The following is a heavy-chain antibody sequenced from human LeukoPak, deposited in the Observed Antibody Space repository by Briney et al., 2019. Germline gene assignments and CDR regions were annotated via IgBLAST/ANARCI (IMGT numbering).Heavy chain of an antibody. CDR1: GGSFSGYY. J-gene: IGHJ4*02. Sequence: SETLSLTCAVYGGSFSGYYWSWIRQPPGKGXXXXXXXNHSGSTXXNXXXXXRVTXSVDTSKNQFSLKLSSVTAADTAVYYCARAPYSSSWRNRGPLGYWGQGTLVTVSS. D-gene: IGHD6-13*01. V-gene: IGHV4-34*01. CDR2: XNHSGST. CDR3: ARAPYSSSWRNRGPLGY.